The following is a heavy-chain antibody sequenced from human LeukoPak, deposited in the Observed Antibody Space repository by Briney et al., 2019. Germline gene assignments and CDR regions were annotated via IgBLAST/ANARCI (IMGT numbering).Heavy chain of an antibody. CDR2: IYYSGST. J-gene: IGHJ3*02. Sequence: SETLSLACTVSGGSISSYYWSWIRQPPGKGLEWIGYIYYSGSTSYNPSLKSRVTISVDTSKKQFSLKLSSVTAADTAFYYCARYIVSYPHDAFDIWGQGTMVTVSS. CDR3: ARYIVSYPHDAFDI. CDR1: GGSISSYY. D-gene: IGHD1-26*01. V-gene: IGHV4-59*01.